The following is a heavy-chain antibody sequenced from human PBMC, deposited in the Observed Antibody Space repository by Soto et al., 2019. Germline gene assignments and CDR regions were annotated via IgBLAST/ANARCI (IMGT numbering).Heavy chain of an antibody. CDR1: GFSFSGYW. Sequence: EVQLGECGGGLVQPGWSLRLSCVASGFSFSGYWMHWVRQAPGKGLVWVSRIKSDGISTTYADSVKGRFTISRDNAKNTLYLQMNSLRAEDTAVYYCARDSDYDIGAFDIWGQGTMVTVSS. J-gene: IGHJ3*02. CDR3: ARDSDYDIGAFDI. CDR2: IKSDGIST. V-gene: IGHV3-74*01. D-gene: IGHD3-22*01.